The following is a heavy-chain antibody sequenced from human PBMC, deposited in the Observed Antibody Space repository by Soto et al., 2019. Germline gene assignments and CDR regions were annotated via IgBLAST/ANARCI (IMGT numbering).Heavy chain of an antibody. V-gene: IGHV3-49*04. Sequence: EVQLVESGGGLVQPGRSLRLSCTASGFTFGDYAMSWVRQAPGKGLEWVGFIRSKAYGGTTEYAASVKGRFTISRDDSKSIAYLQMNSLKTEDTAVYYCTGIAARSGRWGRYWGQGTLVTVSS. J-gene: IGHJ4*02. CDR2: IRSKAYGGTT. CDR1: GFTFGDYA. CDR3: TGIAARSGRWGRY. D-gene: IGHD6-6*01.